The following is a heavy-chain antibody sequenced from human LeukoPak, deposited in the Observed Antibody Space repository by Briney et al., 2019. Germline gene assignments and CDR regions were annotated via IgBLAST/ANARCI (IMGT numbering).Heavy chain of an antibody. V-gene: IGHV3-23*01. CDR3: AKDFVRYNIQFDY. CDR1: GSTFRSHA. Sequence: GGSLRLSCVGSGSTFRSHAMSWVRQAPGKGLEWVSSISGGGAGTYYADSVRGRFTISRDNSKNTLYLQMDSLRAEDTALYYCAKDFVRYNIQFDYWGQGALVTVSS. J-gene: IGHJ4*02. D-gene: IGHD1-14*01. CDR2: ISGGGAGT.